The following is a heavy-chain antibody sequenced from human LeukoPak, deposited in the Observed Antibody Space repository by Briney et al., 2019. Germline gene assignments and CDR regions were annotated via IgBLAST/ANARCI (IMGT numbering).Heavy chain of an antibody. D-gene: IGHD2/OR15-2a*01. J-gene: IGHJ3*02. CDR3: ARAAPGLSGAFDI. CDR2: ISSSSSYI. CDR1: GFIFSSYS. Sequence: PGGSLRLSCAASGFIFSSYSMNWVRQAPGKGLEWVSSISSSSSYIYYADSVKGRFTISRDNAKNSLYLQMNSLRAEDTAVYYCARAAPGLSGAFDIWGQGTMVTVSS. V-gene: IGHV3-21*04.